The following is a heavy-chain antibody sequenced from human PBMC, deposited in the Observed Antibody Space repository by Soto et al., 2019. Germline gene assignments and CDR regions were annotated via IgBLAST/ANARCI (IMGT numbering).Heavy chain of an antibody. V-gene: IGHV4-30-4*01. CDR3: ARERPDGSRLDP. J-gene: IGHJ5*02. CDR1: GGSISSGDYY. Sequence: QVQLQESGPGPVKPSQTLSLTCTVSGGSISSGDYYWSWIRQPPGKGLEWIGYIYYSGSTYYNPSLKSRVTISVDTSKNQFSLKLRPVTAADTGVYYWARERPDGSRLDPWGQGTLVTVSS. D-gene: IGHD6-13*01. CDR2: IYYSGST.